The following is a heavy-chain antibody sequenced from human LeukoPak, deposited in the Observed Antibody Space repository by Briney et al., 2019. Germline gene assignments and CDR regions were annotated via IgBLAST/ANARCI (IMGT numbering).Heavy chain of an antibody. CDR3: TGSWDMTTVRNYYYYGMDV. CDR1: GFTFGDYA. Sequence: GGSLRLSCTASGFTFGDYAMSWFRQAPGKGLEWVGFIRSKAYGGTTEYAASVKGRFTISRDDSKSIAYLQMNSLKTEDTAVYYCTGSWDMTTVRNYYYYGMDVWGQGTTVTVSS. V-gene: IGHV3-49*03. CDR2: IRSKAYGGTT. J-gene: IGHJ6*02. D-gene: IGHD4-4*01.